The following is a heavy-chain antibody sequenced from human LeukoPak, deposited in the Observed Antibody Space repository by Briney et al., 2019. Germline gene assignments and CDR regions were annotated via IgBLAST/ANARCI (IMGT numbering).Heavy chain of an antibody. CDR2: IRSKANSYAT. CDR3: TRLGFRADSNYYDY. J-gene: IGHJ4*02. Sequence: PGGSLRLSCAASGFTFSGSAMHWVRQASGKGLEWVGRIRSKANSYATAYAASVKGRFTISRDDSKNTAYLQMNSLKTEDTAVYYCTRLGFRADSNYYDYWGQGTLVTVSS. D-gene: IGHD4-11*01. CDR1: GFTFSGSA. V-gene: IGHV3-73*01.